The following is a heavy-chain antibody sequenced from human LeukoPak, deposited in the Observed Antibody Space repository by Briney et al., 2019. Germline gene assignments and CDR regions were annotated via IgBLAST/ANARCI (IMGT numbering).Heavy chain of an antibody. V-gene: IGHV3-21*01. CDR2: ISSRSSYI. Sequence: RGSLRLSCAGSGFTFSRYNMNWFRQAPGKGLERVPSISSRSSYIFYADSVKGRFTISRDNAKNSLYLQMNSLGAEDTAVYYCARDAQWLVPEGYYYYMDVWGKGTTVTVSS. CDR3: ARDAQWLVPEGYYYYMDV. J-gene: IGHJ6*03. CDR1: GFTFSRYN. D-gene: IGHD6-19*01.